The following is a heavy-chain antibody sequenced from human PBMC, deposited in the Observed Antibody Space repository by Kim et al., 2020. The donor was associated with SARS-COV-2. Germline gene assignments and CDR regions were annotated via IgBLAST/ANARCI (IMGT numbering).Heavy chain of an antibody. Sequence: GGSLRLSCAASGFTFSSYAMHWVRQAPGKGLEWVAVISYDGSNKYYADSVKGRFTISRDNSKNTLYLQMNSLRAEDTAVYYCARGSYGSGSRWAQKFDYWGQGTLVTVSS. V-gene: IGHV3-30*04. J-gene: IGHJ4*02. CDR2: ISYDGSNK. CDR1: GFTFSSYA. CDR3: ARGSYGSGSRWAQKFDY. D-gene: IGHD3-10*01.